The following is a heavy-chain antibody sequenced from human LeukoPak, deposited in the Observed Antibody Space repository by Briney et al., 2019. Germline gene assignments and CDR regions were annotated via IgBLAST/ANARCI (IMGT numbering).Heavy chain of an antibody. CDR2: IKQDGTEK. Sequence: TGGSLRLSCVASGFTFSIYWMSWVRQAPGKGLQWVANIKQDGTEKYYVDSVKGRFTISRDSAKNSLYLQMNSLRAQDTAVYYCAREGVSTDYWGQGTLVTVSS. J-gene: IGHJ4*02. CDR3: AREGVSTDY. V-gene: IGHV3-7*01. D-gene: IGHD5/OR15-5a*01. CDR1: GFTFSIYW.